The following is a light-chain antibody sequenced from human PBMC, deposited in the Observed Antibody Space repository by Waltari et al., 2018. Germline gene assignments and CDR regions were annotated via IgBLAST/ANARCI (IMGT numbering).Light chain of an antibody. V-gene: IGKV3-15*01. CDR2: AAS. J-gene: IGKJ1*01. CDR3: QQYNGWPRT. CDR1: PSVSST. Sequence: EIVMTQSPATLSVSPGDRATLSCRASPSVSSTLAWYQQHPGQAPRLLIYAASTRATGVPASFSGSGSGTDFTFTISSLQSEDFAVYYCQQYNGWPRTFGQGTKVEI.